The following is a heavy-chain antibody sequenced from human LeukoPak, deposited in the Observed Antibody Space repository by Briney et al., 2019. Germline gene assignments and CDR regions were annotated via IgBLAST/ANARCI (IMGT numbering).Heavy chain of an antibody. D-gene: IGHD6-13*01. Sequence: PGWSLRLSCAASGFTFSSYAMSWVRQAPGKGLMWVSRISPDGSTTLYADSVKGRFTISGDNSKNTLYLQMNSLRAEDTAVYYCAKNDGSSIAAAGTPLSWGQGTLVTVSS. V-gene: IGHV3-23*01. CDR2: ISPDGSTT. CDR1: GFTFSSYA. J-gene: IGHJ5*02. CDR3: AKNDGSSIAAAGTPLS.